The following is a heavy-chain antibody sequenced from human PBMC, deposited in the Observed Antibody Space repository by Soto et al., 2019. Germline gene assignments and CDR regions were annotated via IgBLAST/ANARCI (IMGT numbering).Heavy chain of an antibody. D-gene: IGHD2-21*01. V-gene: IGHV4-59*11. Sequence: QVQLQESGPGLVKPSETLSLTCTVAGGSLTDHYWNWFRQSPGKGLHWIGNVYYSGGTNYNPSLKSRVTMSVDTSKNQFSLNLRSVTAADTAVYYCARGNDWKSSTFDIWGQGTMVSVSS. J-gene: IGHJ3*02. CDR1: GGSLTDHY. CDR3: ARGNDWKSSTFDI. CDR2: VYYSGGT.